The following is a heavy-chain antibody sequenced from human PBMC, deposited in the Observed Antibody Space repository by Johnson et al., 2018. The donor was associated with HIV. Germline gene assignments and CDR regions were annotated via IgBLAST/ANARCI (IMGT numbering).Heavy chain of an antibody. CDR3: AKYGGHGTYFSAFEI. CDR1: GFTFDDYA. D-gene: IGHD1-26*01. V-gene: IGHV3-9*01. J-gene: IGHJ3*02. Sequence: QLVESGGGLVQPGRSLRLSCAASGFTFDDYAMHWVRQAPGKGLEWVSGISWNSGSIGYADSVKGRFTISRDNAKNSLYLQMKSLRAEDTALYYCAKYGGHGTYFSAFEIWGQGTKVTVSS. CDR2: ISWNSGSI.